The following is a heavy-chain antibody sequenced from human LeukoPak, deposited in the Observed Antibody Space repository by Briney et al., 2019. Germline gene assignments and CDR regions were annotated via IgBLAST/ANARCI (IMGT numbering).Heavy chain of an antibody. CDR3: ARGLQWLEAFDY. CDR2: FDPEDGET. J-gene: IGHJ4*02. Sequence: ASVKVSCKVSGYTLTELSMHWVRQAPGKGLEWMGGFDPEDGETIYAQKFQGRVTMTEDTSTDTAYMELSSLRSEDTAVYYCARGLQWLEAFDYWGLGTLVTVSS. D-gene: IGHD6-19*01. CDR1: GYTLTELS. V-gene: IGHV1-24*01.